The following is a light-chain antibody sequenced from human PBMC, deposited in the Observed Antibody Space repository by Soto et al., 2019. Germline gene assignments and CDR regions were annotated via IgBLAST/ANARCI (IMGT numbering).Light chain of an antibody. Sequence: DIVMTQCPGSLALSLGERAIVNCTFIQGISYTSNNKTYLAWFQQRPSQPPKLIIYWASIRESGVPGRFSGSGSGTELTLTISSLQAEDVPPYYCQQYYAPPLNFGPGTKVDIK. J-gene: IGKJ3*01. CDR3: QQYYAPPLN. V-gene: IGKV4-1*01. CDR2: WAS. CDR1: QGISYTSNNKTY.